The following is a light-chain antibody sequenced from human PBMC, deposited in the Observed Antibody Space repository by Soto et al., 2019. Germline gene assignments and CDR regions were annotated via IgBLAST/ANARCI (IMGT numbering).Light chain of an antibody. CDR1: QSISSW. Sequence: DIQMTQSPSTLSASVGDRVTITCRASQSISSWLAWYQQQPGKGPKFLINKVSNLESGVPSRISGSGSGTEFTLTISSLQPDDFATYYCQQSYSTLWTLDQGSKVDI. CDR3: QQSYSTLWT. CDR2: KVS. V-gene: IGKV1-5*03. J-gene: IGKJ1*01.